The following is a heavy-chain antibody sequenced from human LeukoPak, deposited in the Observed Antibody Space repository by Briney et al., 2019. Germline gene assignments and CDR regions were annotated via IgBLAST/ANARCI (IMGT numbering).Heavy chain of an antibody. CDR2: IIGSGDAT. J-gene: IGHJ4*02. V-gene: IGHV3-21*01. CDR3: ARAYDSSGYLNY. CDR1: GFTFSSHA. Sequence: GGSLRLSCAASGFTFSSHAMSWVRQAPGRGLEWVSAIIGSGDATFYADSVKGRFTISRDNAKNSLYLQMNSLRAEDTAVYYCARAYDSSGYLNYWGQGTLVTVSS. D-gene: IGHD3-22*01.